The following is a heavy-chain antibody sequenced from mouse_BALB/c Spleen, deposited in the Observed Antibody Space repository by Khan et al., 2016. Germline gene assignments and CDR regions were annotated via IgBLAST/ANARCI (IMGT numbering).Heavy chain of an antibody. V-gene: IGHV14-1*02. CDR3: TRDFGNYY. D-gene: IGHD2-1*01. J-gene: IGHJ2*01. CDR1: GFNFKDYS. CDR2: IDPENGNA. Sequence: VQLMQSGAELVRPGDLVKMSCKASGFNFKDYSMHWVKQRPEQGLEWIGWIDPENGNATYDPKFQVKASISAETSSNTAYLQLSSLKSEDTAVYCCTRDFGNYYWGQGTTLTVSS.